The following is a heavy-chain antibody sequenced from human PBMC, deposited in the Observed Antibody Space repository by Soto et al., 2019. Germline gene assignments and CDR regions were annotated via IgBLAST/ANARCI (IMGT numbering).Heavy chain of an antibody. Sequence: SETLSLTCTVSGASISKGDYYWSWIRQPPGKGLEWIGYIYYSGSTYYNSSLKSRLTISIDTSKNQLSLKLNSVTAADTAVYYCARAFDDSSGYYGGLGYWGQGTLVTVSS. CDR1: GASISKGDYY. D-gene: IGHD3-22*01. V-gene: IGHV4-30-4*01. CDR3: ARAFDDSSGYYGGLGY. CDR2: IYYSGST. J-gene: IGHJ4*02.